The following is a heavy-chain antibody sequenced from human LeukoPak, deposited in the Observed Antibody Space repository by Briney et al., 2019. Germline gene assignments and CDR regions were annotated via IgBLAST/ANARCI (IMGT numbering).Heavy chain of an antibody. CDR3: ARDSIVVVPAAIAWGPNWFDP. V-gene: IGHV3-48*04. Sequence: GGSLRLSCAASGFPFSSYSMNWVRQAPGKGLEWVSYISSSSSTIYYADSVKGRFTISRDNAKNSLYLQMNSLRAEDTAVYYCARDSIVVVPAAIAWGPNWFDPWGQGTLVTVSS. CDR2: ISSSSSTI. D-gene: IGHD2-2*01. J-gene: IGHJ5*02. CDR1: GFPFSSYS.